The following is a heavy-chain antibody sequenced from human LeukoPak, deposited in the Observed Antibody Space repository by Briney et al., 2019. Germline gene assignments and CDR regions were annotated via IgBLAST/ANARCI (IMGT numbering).Heavy chain of an antibody. V-gene: IGHV3-33*06. CDR3: AKDRGKTYYYDSSGYFDY. CDR1: GFTFSSYG. Sequence: GGSLRLSCAASGFTFSSYGMHWVGQAPGKGGEGVAVICYDVNNKYYSDSVKGRFTISTDNSNNTLYLQMNSLRAEDTAVYYCAKDRGKTYYYDSSGYFDYWGQGTLVTVSS. D-gene: IGHD3-22*01. J-gene: IGHJ4*02. CDR2: ICYDVNNK.